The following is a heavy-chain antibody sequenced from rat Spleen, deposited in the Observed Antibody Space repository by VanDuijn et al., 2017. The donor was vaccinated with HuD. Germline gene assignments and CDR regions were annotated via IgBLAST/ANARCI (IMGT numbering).Heavy chain of an antibody. CDR1: GFSLISYA. D-gene: IGHD1-2*01. J-gene: IGHJ2*01. CDR2: ISSGGTT. V-gene: IGHV2-6*01. CDR3: ARADVAAISTDGI. Sequence: QVQLKESGPGLVQPSQTLSLTCTVSGFSLISYAVNWVRQPPGKGLEWIAAISSGGTTYYNSPLKSRLSITRDTSKSQIYLKMNSLQTEDTATYFCARADVAAISTDGIWGQGIMVTVSS.